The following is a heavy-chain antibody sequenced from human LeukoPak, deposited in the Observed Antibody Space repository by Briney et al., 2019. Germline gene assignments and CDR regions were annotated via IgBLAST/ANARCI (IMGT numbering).Heavy chain of an antibody. CDR2: ISGSGGDT. V-gene: IGHV3-23*01. D-gene: IGHD3-9*01. J-gene: IGHJ6*02. Sequence: PGGSLRLSCAASGFTFSSYAMTWVRQAPGKGLEWVSGISGSGGDTYDADSVKGRFTISRDNSKKTLYLQMNSLRAEDTAVYYCAKGGGLYDILTSYYYYGMDVWGQGTTVTVSS. CDR3: AKGGGLYDILTSYYYYGMDV. CDR1: GFTFSSYA.